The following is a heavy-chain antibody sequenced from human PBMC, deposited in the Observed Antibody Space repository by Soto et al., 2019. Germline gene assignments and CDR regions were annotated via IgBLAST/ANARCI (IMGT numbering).Heavy chain of an antibody. CDR3: AKDRGQWFGDPAVF. V-gene: IGHV3-23*01. J-gene: IGHJ4*02. CDR2: ISGSGGST. D-gene: IGHD3-10*01. CDR1: GFTFSSYA. Sequence: GGSLRLSCAASGFTFSSYAMTWVRQAPGKGLEWVSGISGSGGSTYYADSVRGRFTISRDNSKNTLYLEMNSLRAEDTAVYYCAKDRGQWFGDPAVFWGQGSLVTVSS.